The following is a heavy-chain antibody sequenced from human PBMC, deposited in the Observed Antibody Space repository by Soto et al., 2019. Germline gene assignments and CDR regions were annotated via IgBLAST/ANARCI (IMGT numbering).Heavy chain of an antibody. Sequence: QITLKESGPTLVKPTQTLTLTCTFSGFTLSTNGVGVGWIRQPPGKALEWLTLIFWDDDKKYSPSLMSRLTMTKDTSKNQVVLTMTNMDLVVTATSYCAHSAQWLDYLVYWGQGTLVIVSS. CDR2: IFWDDDK. D-gene: IGHD6-19*01. CDR3: AHSAQWLDYLVY. CDR1: GFTLSTNGVG. V-gene: IGHV2-5*02. J-gene: IGHJ4*02.